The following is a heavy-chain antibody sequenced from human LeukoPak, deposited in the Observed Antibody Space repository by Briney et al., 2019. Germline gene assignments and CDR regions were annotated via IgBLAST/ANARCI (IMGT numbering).Heavy chain of an antibody. D-gene: IGHD2-8*02. CDR1: GFTFSSRDW. CDR3: ATYRQVLLPFES. V-gene: IGHV3-23*01. J-gene: IGHJ4*02. CDR2: IFPSGGEI. Sequence: GGSLRLSCVASGFTFSSRDWMTWVRQAPGKGLEWVSSIFPSGGEIHYADSVRGRFTTSRDNSKSTLSLQMNSLRAEDTAIYYCATYRQVLLPFESWGQGTLVTVSS.